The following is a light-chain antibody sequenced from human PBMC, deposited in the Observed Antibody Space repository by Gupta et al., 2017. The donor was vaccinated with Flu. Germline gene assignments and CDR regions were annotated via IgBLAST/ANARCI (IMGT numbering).Light chain of an antibody. CDR2: DAS. CDR3: QQRSNWPPLT. Sequence: EIVLTQYPATLSLSPGESATLSCRASQSVSSYLAWYQKPGQAPRLLIYDASNRATGIPARFSGSGSGTDFTLTISSLEPEDFAVYYCQQRSNWPPLTFGGWTKVEIK. CDR1: QSVSSY. J-gene: IGKJ4*01. V-gene: IGKV3-11*01.